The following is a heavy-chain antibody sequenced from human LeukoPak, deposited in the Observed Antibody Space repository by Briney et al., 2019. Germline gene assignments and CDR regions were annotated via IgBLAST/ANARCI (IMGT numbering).Heavy chain of an antibody. CDR1: GYTFTSYG. CDR3: ARDVLGYYYDSSSYCFDY. J-gene: IGHJ4*02. CDR2: ISAYNGNT. D-gene: IGHD3-22*01. V-gene: IGHV1-18*01. Sequence: ASVKVSCKASGYTFTSYGISWVRQAPGQGLEWMGWISAYNGNTNYAQKLQGRVTMTTDTSTSTAYMELRSLRSDDTAVYYCARDVLGYYYDSSSYCFDYWGQGTLVTVSS.